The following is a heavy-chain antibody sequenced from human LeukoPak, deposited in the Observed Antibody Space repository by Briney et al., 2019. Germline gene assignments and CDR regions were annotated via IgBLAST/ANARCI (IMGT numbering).Heavy chain of an antibody. Sequence: SETLSLTCTVSGGSISSGSYYWNWIRQPAGKGLEWIGRIYTSGSTNYNPSLKSRVTISVDTSKNQFSLKLNSVTAADTAVYYCAREGLNMVRGVIPKEAWGWFDPWGQGTLVTVSS. J-gene: IGHJ5*02. CDR1: GGSISSGSYY. V-gene: IGHV4-61*02. D-gene: IGHD3-10*01. CDR3: AREGLNMVRGVIPKEAWGWFDP. CDR2: IYTSGST.